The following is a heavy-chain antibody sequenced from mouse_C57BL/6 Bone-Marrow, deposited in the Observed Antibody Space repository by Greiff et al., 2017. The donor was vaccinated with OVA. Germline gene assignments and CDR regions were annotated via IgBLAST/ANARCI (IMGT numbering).Heavy chain of an antibody. CDR2: ISSGSSTI. D-gene: IGHD2-2*01. Sequence: EVQLVESGGGLVKPGGSLKLSCAASGFTFSDYGMHWVRQAPEQGLEWVAYISSGSSTIYYADTVKGRFTISRDNAKNTLFLQMTSLRSEDTAMYYCARYYYGYDAYFDVWGTGTTVTVSS. J-gene: IGHJ1*03. V-gene: IGHV5-17*01. CDR1: GFTFSDYG. CDR3: ARYYYGYDAYFDV.